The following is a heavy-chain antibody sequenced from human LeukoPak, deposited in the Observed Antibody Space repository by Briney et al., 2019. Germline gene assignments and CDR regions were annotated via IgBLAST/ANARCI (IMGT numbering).Heavy chain of an antibody. CDR2: IKQDGNEK. V-gene: IGHV3-7*04. CDR1: GFTFSNCW. CDR3: VRRDGYKPWDYNGMDV. J-gene: IGHJ6*02. D-gene: IGHD5-24*01. Sequence: GGSLRLSCAASGFTFSNCWMTWVRQAPGKGLEWVANIKQDGNEKYYVDSVKGRFTVSRDNAKNTLYLQMNSLRAEDTAVYYCVRRDGYKPWDYNGMDVWGQGTTVTVSS.